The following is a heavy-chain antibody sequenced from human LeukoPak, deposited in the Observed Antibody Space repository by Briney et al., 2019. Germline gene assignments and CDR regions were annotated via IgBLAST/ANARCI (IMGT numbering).Heavy chain of an antibody. D-gene: IGHD2-21*02. J-gene: IGHJ3*02. CDR3: AKDYCGGDCYSYAFDI. CDR1: GFTFSSYG. CDR2: ISYDGSNK. Sequence: QAGGSLRLSCAASGFTFSSYGMHWVRQAPGKGLEWVAVISYDGSNKYYADSVKGRFTISRDNSKNTLYLQMNSLRAEDTAVYYCAKDYCGGDCYSYAFDIWGQGTMVTVSS. V-gene: IGHV3-30*18.